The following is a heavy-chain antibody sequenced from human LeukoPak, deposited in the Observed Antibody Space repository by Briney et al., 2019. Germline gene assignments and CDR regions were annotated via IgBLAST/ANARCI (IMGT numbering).Heavy chain of an antibody. CDR1: GFTFDDYA. CDR3: AKGPLPRHSTVITWIDC. J-gene: IGHJ4*02. D-gene: IGHD4-17*01. Sequence: PGRSLRLSCAASGFTFDDYAMHWVRQAPGKGLEWVSGISWNSGSIAYADSLKGRFTISRDNAKNSLYLQMNSLRAEDTALYYCAKGPLPRHSTVITWIDCWGQGTLVTVSS. V-gene: IGHV3-9*01. CDR2: ISWNSGSI.